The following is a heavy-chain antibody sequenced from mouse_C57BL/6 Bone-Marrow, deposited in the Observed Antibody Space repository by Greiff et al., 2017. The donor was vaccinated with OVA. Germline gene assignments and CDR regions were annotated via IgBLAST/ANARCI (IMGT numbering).Heavy chain of an antibody. D-gene: IGHD1-1*02. J-gene: IGHJ4*01. CDR1: GYAFSSYW. CDR3: ARGGSPYYAMDY. Sequence: QVQLQQSGAELVKPGASVKISCKASGYAFSSYWMNWVKQRPGKGLEWIGQIYPGDGDTNYNGKFKGKATLTADKSSSTAYMQLSSLTSEDSAVYFGARGGSPYYAMDYWGQGTSVTVSS. CDR2: IYPGDGDT. V-gene: IGHV1-80*01.